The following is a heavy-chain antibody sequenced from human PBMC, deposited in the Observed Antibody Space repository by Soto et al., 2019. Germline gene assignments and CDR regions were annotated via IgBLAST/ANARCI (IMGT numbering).Heavy chain of an antibody. CDR3: VFWGGEAPYAGTEDEY. CDR1: GYTFTGYY. D-gene: IGHD3-16*01. V-gene: IGHV1-2*02. CDR2: INPNSGGT. Sequence: GASVKVSCKASGYTFTGYYMHWVRHAPGQGLEGMGGINPNSGGTNYAQKFQGRVTMTRDTSISTAYMQLSRLLCAETAVDYCVFWGGEAPYAGTEDEYWGQGTLVTVYS. J-gene: IGHJ4*02.